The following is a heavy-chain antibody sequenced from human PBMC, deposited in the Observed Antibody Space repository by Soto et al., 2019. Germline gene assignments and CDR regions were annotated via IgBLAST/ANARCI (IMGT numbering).Heavy chain of an antibody. D-gene: IGHD3-10*01. CDR1: GFTLSNYW. Sequence: LRLSCAASGFTLSNYWISWVRQAPGKGLEWVANINQDGSVKYYVDSVKGRFTISRDNAKSSLYLQMNSLRAEDTALYYCARDYYGSGSHDSWGQGTLVTVSS. CDR3: ARDYYGSGSHDS. V-gene: IGHV3-7*03. CDR2: INQDGSVK. J-gene: IGHJ5*01.